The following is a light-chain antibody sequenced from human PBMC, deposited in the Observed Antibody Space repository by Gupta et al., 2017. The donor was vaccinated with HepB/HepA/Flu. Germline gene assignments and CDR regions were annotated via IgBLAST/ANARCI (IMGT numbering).Light chain of an antibody. CDR1: SSDVGGYNS. CDR3: SSFTSSNTLVI. CDR2: DVS. J-gene: IGLJ2*01. Sequence: QSALTQPASVSGSPGQSITISCTGTSSDVGGYNSVSWYQQHPGKAPKLLIYDVSNRPSGVSNRFSGSKSGNTASLTISGLQAEDEADYYGSSFTSSNTLVIFGGGTRLTVL. V-gene: IGLV2-14*01.